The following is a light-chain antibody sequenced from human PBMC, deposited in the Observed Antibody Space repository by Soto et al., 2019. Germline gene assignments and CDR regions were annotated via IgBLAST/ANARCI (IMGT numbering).Light chain of an antibody. Sequence: DIVMTQSPDSLAVSLGERATINCKSSQSVLYSSDNKNYLAWYQQKAGQPPKVLMYWASIRESGVPDRFSGSGSGTDFSLTISSLQAEDVAVYYCQQYYSSPPFTFGPGTKVDIK. J-gene: IGKJ3*01. V-gene: IGKV4-1*01. CDR2: WAS. CDR1: QSVLYSSDNKNY. CDR3: QQYYSSPPFT.